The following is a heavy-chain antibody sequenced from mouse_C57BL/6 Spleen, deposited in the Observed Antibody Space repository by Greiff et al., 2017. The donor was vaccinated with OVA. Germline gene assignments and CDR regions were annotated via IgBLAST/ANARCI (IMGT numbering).Heavy chain of an antibody. CDR2: IDPSDSYT. V-gene: IGHV1-69*01. J-gene: IGHJ4*01. D-gene: IGHD1-1*01. CDR1: GYTFTSYW. Sequence: QVQLQQSGAELVMPGASVKLSCKASGYTFTSYWMHWVKQRPGQGLEWIGEIDPSDSYTNYNQKFKGKSTLTVDKSSSTAYMQLSSLTSEDSAVYYCARRFITTVEGDYYAMDYWGQGTSVTVSS. CDR3: ARRFITTVEGDYYAMDY.